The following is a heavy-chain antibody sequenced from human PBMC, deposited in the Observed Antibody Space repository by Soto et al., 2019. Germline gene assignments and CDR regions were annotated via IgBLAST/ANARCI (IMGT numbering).Heavy chain of an antibody. Sequence: EVQLLESGGGLVQPGGSLRLSCAASGFTFSSYAMRWVRQAPGKGLEWVSAISGSGGSTYYADSVKGRFTISRDNSKNTLYLQMNSLRAEDTAVYYCAKCPQLWYVCLDYWGQGTLVTVSS. D-gene: IGHD5-18*01. V-gene: IGHV3-23*01. J-gene: IGHJ4*02. CDR3: AKCPQLWYVCLDY. CDR2: ISGSGGST. CDR1: GFTFSSYA.